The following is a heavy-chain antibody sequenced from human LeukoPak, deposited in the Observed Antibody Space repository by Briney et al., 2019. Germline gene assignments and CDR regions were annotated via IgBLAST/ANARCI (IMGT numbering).Heavy chain of an antibody. CDR3: ARDHRNFWSGYSDAFDI. CDR1: GYTFTSYG. D-gene: IGHD3-3*01. CDR2: ISAYNGNT. Sequence: GASVKVSCKASGYTFTSYGISWVRQAPGQGLEWMGWISAYNGNTNYAQKLQGRVTMTTDTSTSTAYMELRSLRSDDTAVYYCARDHRNFWSGYSDAFDIWGQGTMVTVSS. V-gene: IGHV1-18*01. J-gene: IGHJ3*02.